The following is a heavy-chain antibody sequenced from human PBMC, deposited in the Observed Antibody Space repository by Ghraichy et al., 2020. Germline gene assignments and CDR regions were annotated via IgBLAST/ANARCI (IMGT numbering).Heavy chain of an antibody. CDR2: IAPLFGTA. V-gene: IGHV1-69*13. CDR1: GGTFNNYA. D-gene: IGHD2-8*01. CDR3: ATDGGVTKGYFDH. J-gene: IGHJ4*02. Sequence: SVKVSCKASGGTFNNYAITWVRQAPGQGLEWMGDIAPLFGTANYAQKFQGRVTITADESTGTAYMDLSSLRTEDTAVYYCATDGGVTKGYFDHWGQGTLVTVSS.